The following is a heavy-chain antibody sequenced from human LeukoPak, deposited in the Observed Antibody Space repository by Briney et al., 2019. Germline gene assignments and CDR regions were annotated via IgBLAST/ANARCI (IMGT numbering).Heavy chain of an antibody. CDR1: GGSVSSYY. V-gene: IGHV4-4*07. Sequence: SETLSLTCTVSGGSVSSYYLSWIRQPAGKGLEWIGRIYGTVTTYNPSLVGRVTLSVDTSNNHFSLKLRSVTAADTAIYYCARGQGATVPQVGKNWFDPWGQGTRVIVSS. CDR3: ARGQGATVPQVGKNWFDP. CDR2: IYGTVT. J-gene: IGHJ5*02. D-gene: IGHD1-26*01.